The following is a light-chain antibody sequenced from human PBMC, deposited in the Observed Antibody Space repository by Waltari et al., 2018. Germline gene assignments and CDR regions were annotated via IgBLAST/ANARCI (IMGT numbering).Light chain of an antibody. Sequence: QLVVTQSPSASASLGASVKLTCTLSSGHSSNVIAWLQLHPERGPRYLMKVNSDGSHSKGDEIPDRFSGSSSGAERYLTISNLQSEDEADYYCQTGGHGTWVFGGGTKLTVL. V-gene: IGLV4-69*01. CDR1: SGHSSNV. CDR3: QTGGHGTWV. CDR2: VNSDGSH. J-gene: IGLJ3*02.